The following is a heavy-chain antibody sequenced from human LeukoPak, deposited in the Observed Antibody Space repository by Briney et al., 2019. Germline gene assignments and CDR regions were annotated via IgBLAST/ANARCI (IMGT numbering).Heavy chain of an antibody. V-gene: IGHV1-2*02. Sequence: ASVKVSCKASGYTFTGYYMHWVRQAPGQGLEWMGWINPNSGGTNYAQKFQGRVTMTRDTSISIAYMELSRLRSDDTAVYYCARAGGYSYGPYFDYWGQGTLVTVSS. CDR1: GYTFTGYY. J-gene: IGHJ4*02. CDR2: INPNSGGT. D-gene: IGHD5-18*01. CDR3: ARAGGYSYGPYFDY.